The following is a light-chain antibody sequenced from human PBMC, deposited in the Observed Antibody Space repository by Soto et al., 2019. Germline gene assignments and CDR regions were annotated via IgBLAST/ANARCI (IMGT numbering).Light chain of an antibody. CDR3: QQRSNWPLAT. Sequence: EIVLTQSPATLSLSPGARAPLSCRASQSVSSYLAWYQQKPGQAPRLLIYDASNRATGIPARFSGSGSGTDFTLTISSLEPEDLAVYYCQQRSNWPLATVGGGTKVDIK. CDR2: DAS. V-gene: IGKV3-11*01. J-gene: IGKJ4*01. CDR1: QSVSSY.